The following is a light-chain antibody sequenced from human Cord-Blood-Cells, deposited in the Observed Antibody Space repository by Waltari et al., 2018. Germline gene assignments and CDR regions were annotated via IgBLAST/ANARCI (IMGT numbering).Light chain of an antibody. CDR3: QQRSNWPPT. CDR1: QRVSSY. J-gene: IGKJ4*01. V-gene: IGKV3-11*01. Sequence: EIVLTHYPAPLSLSPGERATLSCRASQRVSSYLAWYQQKPGQAPRLLIYDASNRATGIPARFSGSGSGTDFTLTISSLEPEDFAVYYCQQRSNWPPTFGGGTKVEIK. CDR2: DAS.